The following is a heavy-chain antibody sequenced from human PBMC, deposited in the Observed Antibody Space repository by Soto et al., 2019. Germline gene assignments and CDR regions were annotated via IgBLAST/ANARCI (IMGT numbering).Heavy chain of an antibody. Sequence: QITLKECGPTLVKPTQTLTLTCTFSGFSLSTSGVGVGWIRQPPGTALEWLALIYWDDDKRYSPSLKSRLTITKDTSKNQVVLTMTNMDPVDTATYYCAHKGDGDRGFKYWGRGTLVTVSS. CDR1: GFSLSTSGVG. J-gene: IGHJ4*02. CDR2: IYWDDDK. D-gene: IGHD3-16*01. V-gene: IGHV2-5*02. CDR3: AHKGDGDRGFKY.